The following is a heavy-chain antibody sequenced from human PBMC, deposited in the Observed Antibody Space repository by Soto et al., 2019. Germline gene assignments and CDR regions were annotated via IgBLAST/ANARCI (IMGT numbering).Heavy chain of an antibody. Sequence: GESLKISCAASGFTFSSYAMSWVRQAPGKGLEWVSAISGSGGSTYYADSVKGRFTISRDNSKNTLYLQMNSLRAEDTAVYYCAKGTDYYDSSGYYFDYWGQGTLVTVSS. CDR1: GFTFSSYA. D-gene: IGHD3-22*01. V-gene: IGHV3-23*01. CDR3: AKGTDYYDSSGYYFDY. J-gene: IGHJ4*02. CDR2: ISGSGGST.